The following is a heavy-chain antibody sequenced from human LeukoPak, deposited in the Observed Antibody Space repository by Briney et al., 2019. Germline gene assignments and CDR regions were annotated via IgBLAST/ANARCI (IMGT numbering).Heavy chain of an antibody. CDR3: ARDPYSSSWFDY. D-gene: IGHD6-13*01. J-gene: IGHJ4*02. CDR1: GFTFSSYS. V-gene: IGHV3-21*01. CDR2: ISSSSSYI. Sequence: PGGSLRLSCAASGFTFSSYSMNWVRQAPAKGLEWVSSISSSSSYIYYSDSVKGRFTISRDNAKNSLYLQMNSLRAEDTAVYYCARDPYSSSWFDYWGQGTLVTVSS.